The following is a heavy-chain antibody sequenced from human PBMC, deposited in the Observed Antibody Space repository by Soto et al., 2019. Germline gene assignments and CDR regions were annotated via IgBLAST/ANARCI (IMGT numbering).Heavy chain of an antibody. CDR3: ARGGRRSPGMDV. CDR2: IYHSGST. Sequence: QVQLQESGPGLVKPSQTLSLTCTVSGGSISTGGYYWSWIRQHPGKGLEWIGYIYHSGSTYYNPSLESRVTLLADTSKNQLSLKLSSVTAADTAVYYCARGGRRSPGMDVWGQGTTVTVSS. J-gene: IGHJ6*02. CDR1: GGSISTGGYY. V-gene: IGHV4-31*03.